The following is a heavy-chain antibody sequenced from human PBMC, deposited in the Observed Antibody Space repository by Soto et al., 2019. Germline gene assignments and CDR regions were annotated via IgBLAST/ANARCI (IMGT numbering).Heavy chain of an antibody. CDR1: GGSISTGGYY. J-gene: IGHJ3*02. CDR2: IYQSGMT. Sequence: QVQLQESGPGLVKPSQTLSLTCTVSGGSISTGGYYWSWIRQHPGRGLEWIGCIYQSGMTFSNPSLQGRVAISIDTSENQFSLKLSSVTAADTAVYYCATVRWELHDAFDIWGHGTMVSVSS. CDR3: ATVRWELHDAFDI. V-gene: IGHV4-31*03. D-gene: IGHD4-17*01.